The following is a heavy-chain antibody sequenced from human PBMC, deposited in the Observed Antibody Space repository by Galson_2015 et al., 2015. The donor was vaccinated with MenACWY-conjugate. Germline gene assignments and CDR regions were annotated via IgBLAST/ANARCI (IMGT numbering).Heavy chain of an antibody. Sequence: SLRLSCAASGFTFSDYYMSWIRQAPGKGLEWVSYISSSSSYTNYAVSVKGRFTISRDNAKNSLYLQMNSLRAEDTAVYYCARGAEGEFDYWGQGTLVTVSS. V-gene: IGHV3-11*03. CDR3: ARGAEGEFDY. D-gene: IGHD3-10*01. J-gene: IGHJ4*02. CDR1: GFTFSDYY. CDR2: ISSSSSYT.